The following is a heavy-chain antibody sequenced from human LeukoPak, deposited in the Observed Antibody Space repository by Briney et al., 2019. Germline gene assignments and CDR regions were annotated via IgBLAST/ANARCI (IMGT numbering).Heavy chain of an antibody. D-gene: IGHD2-2*01. J-gene: IGHJ2*01. CDR1: GFTFSSYW. Sequence: GGSLRLSCAASGFTFSSYWMSWVRQAPGKGLEWVANIKQDGSEKYYVDSVKGRFTISRDNSENTLYLQMNSLRAEDTAVYYCVRSGGYCSSTTCHVEYFDLWGRGTLVSVSS. CDR2: IKQDGSEK. CDR3: VRSGGYCSSTTCHVEYFDL. V-gene: IGHV3-7*01.